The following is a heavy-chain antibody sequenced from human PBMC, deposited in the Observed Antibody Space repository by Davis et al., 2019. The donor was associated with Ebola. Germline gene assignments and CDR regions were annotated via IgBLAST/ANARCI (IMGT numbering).Heavy chain of an antibody. V-gene: IGHV1-18*01. D-gene: IGHD6-6*01. CDR2: YNGNT. CDR3: ARRIAARPNWFDP. J-gene: IGHJ5*02. Sequence: YNGNTNYAQKLQGRVTMTTDTSTSTAYMELSSLRSEDTAVYYCARRIAARPNWFDPWGQGTLVTVSS.